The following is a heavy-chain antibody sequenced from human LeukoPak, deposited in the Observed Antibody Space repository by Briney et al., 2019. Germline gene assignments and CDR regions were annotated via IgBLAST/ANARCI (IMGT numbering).Heavy chain of an antibody. CDR2: ISSIGST. J-gene: IGHJ4*02. CDR1: GDSISSGRYY. D-gene: IGHD6-13*01. CDR3: ARSPSPRGYYFDL. Sequence: SQTLSLTCTVSGDSISSGRYYWDWLRQPAGKGLEWIGRISSIGSTTYNPSLKSRVTISIDTSKKQFSLDLSAVSAPDTALYYCARSPSPRGYYFDLWGLGTVVAVSS. V-gene: IGHV4-61*02.